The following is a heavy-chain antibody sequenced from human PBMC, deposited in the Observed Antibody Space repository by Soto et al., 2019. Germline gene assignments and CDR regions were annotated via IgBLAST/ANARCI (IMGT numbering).Heavy chain of an antibody. V-gene: IGHV5-51*01. D-gene: IGHD1-20*01. CDR2: IYPGDSDT. CDR1: GYSFTSYW. J-gene: IGHJ4*02. Sequence: PGESLKISCKGSGYSFTSYWIGWVRQMPGKGLEWMGIIYPGDSDTRYSPSFQGQVIISADKSISTAYLQWSSLKASDTAMYYCARLLVDSTYITYFDYWGQGTLVTVSS. CDR3: ARLLVDSTYITYFDY.